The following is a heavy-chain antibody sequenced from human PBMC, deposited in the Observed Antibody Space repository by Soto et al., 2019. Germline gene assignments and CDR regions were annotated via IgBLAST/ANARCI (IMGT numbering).Heavy chain of an antibody. D-gene: IGHD2-21*01. Sequence: GVFMSVSCPSAAYCLSSSVLSWVRKAPGKGLDWVSGITGSGRDTYYADSVKGRFTISRDNSKNMVFLQMNSLRAEDTARYYCAKNGLDNSPSAIASWAPGTLLTISS. CDR3: AKNGLDNSPSAIAS. J-gene: IGHJ4*02. CDR2: ITGSGRDT. V-gene: IGHV3-23*01. CDR1: AYCLSSSV.